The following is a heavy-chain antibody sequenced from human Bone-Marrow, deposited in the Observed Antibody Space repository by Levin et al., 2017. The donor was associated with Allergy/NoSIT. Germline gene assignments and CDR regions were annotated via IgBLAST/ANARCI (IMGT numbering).Heavy chain of an antibody. D-gene: IGHD5-12*01. Sequence: GGSLRLSCAASGFTFSDYYMSWIRQAPGKGLEWVSYISSSSSYTNYADSVKGRFTISRDNAKNSLYLQMNSLRAEDTAVYYCARDNIVATIWSDYYYYMDVWGKGTTVTVSS. J-gene: IGHJ6*03. CDR2: ISSSSSYT. CDR3: ARDNIVATIWSDYYYYMDV. CDR1: GFTFSDYY. V-gene: IGHV3-11*06.